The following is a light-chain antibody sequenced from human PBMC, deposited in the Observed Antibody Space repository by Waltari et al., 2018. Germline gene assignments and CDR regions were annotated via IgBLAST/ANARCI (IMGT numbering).Light chain of an antibody. V-gene: IGLV3-19*01. J-gene: IGLJ3*02. CDR1: SLRTSY. CDR2: GKD. CDR3: SSRNGRANQVV. Sequence: SSELTPDPAVSVALGQTVRFTCQGDSLRTSYASWYQLKPGQAPVLVIYGKDKRPSGIPDRISGYSSGTTSSLTITGAQAEDEADYYCSSRNGRANQVVFAGGTKVTVL.